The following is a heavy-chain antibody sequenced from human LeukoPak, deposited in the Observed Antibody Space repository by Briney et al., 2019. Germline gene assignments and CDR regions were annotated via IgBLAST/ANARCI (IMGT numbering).Heavy chain of an antibody. Sequence: GASVKVSCKASGYTFTSYGISWVRQAPGQGLEWMGWISAYNGNTNYAQKLQGRVTMTTDTSTSTAYMELRSLRSDDTAVYYCARQGFNIVVVPAAIVGTDLYYFDYWGQGTLVTVSS. D-gene: IGHD2-2*01. CDR2: ISAYNGNT. J-gene: IGHJ4*02. V-gene: IGHV1-18*01. CDR3: ARQGFNIVVVPAAIVGTDLYYFDY. CDR1: GYTFTSYG.